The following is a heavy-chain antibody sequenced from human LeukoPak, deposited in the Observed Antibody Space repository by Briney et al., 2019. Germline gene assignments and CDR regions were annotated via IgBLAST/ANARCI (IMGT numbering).Heavy chain of an antibody. CDR2: FDPEDGET. Sequence: ASVKVSCKVSGYTLTELSMHWVRQAPGKGLEWMGGFDPEDGETIYAQKFQGRVTMTEDTSTDTAYMELSSLRSEDTAGYYCATLPRVFSSSWYFDYWGQGTLVTVSS. D-gene: IGHD6-13*01. CDR1: GYTLTELS. CDR3: ATLPRVFSSSWYFDY. V-gene: IGHV1-24*01. J-gene: IGHJ4*02.